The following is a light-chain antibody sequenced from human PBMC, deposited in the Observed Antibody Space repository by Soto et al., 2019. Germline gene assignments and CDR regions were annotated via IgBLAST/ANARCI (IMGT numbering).Light chain of an antibody. CDR3: QQYNNWPRT. V-gene: IGKV3-15*01. CDR2: GAS. CDR1: RGVSSN. J-gene: IGKJ1*01. Sequence: EIVMTQSPATLSVSPGERATLFCRASRGVSSNLAWYQQKPGQAPRPLIYGASTRATGIPARFSGSGSGTEFILTISSLQSEDFAVYYCQQYNNWPRTFGQGTKVEI.